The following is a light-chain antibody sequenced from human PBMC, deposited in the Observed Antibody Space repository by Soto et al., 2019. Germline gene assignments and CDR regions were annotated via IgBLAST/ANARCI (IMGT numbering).Light chain of an antibody. CDR2: AAS. J-gene: IGKJ3*01. CDR1: QAIDKS. CDR3: REHNGDIPVA. V-gene: IGKV1-27*01. Sequence: DIQMTQSPSSLSASVGDRVTITCRASQAIDKSVAWYQQKPGQVPKLLIYAASTLHSGVPSRFSGSGSGAHFNLTIPGLQPEDVATYYCREHNGDIPVAFGPGTPVDV.